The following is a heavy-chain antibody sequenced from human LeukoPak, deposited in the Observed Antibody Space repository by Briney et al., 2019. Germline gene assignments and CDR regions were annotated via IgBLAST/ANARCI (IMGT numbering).Heavy chain of an antibody. CDR1: GYSFTSYW. CDR3: ASSEYYDILTGAQGSFDY. CDR2: ICPGDSDT. J-gene: IGHJ4*02. V-gene: IGHV5-51*01. Sequence: KSGESLKISCKGSGYSFTSYWIGWVRQMPGKGLEWMGIICPGDSDTRYSPSFQGQVTISADKSISTAYLQWSSLKASDTAMYYCASSEYYDILTGAQGSFDYWGQGTLVTVSS. D-gene: IGHD3-9*01.